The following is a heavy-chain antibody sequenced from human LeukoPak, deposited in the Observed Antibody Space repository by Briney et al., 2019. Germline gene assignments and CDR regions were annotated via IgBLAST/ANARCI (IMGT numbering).Heavy chain of an antibody. CDR2: INHSGST. D-gene: IGHD3-22*01. V-gene: IGHV4-34*01. CDR3: ARGTYYYDSSGHYYVVKNRYYFDY. Sequence: PSETLSLTCAVYGGSFSGYYWSWIRQPPGKGLEWIGEINHSGSTNYNPYLKRRVTISVDTSKNQFSLKLSSATAADTAVYYCARGTYYYDSSGHYYVVKNRYYFDYWGQGTPVTVSS. J-gene: IGHJ4*02. CDR1: GGSFSGYY.